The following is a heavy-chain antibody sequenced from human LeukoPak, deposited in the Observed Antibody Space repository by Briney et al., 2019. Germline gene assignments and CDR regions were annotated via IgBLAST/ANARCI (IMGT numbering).Heavy chain of an antibody. Sequence: GASVKVSCKASGYTFTGYYMHWVRQAPGQGLEWMGWINPNSGDTKYAQKFQGRVTMTRDTSISTAYMELSRLRSDDTAMYYCARGVGTDYSTYALTYWGQGTLVTVSS. V-gene: IGHV1-2*02. CDR2: INPNSGDT. J-gene: IGHJ4*02. CDR1: GYTFTGYY. CDR3: ARGVGTDYSTYALTY. D-gene: IGHD4-11*01.